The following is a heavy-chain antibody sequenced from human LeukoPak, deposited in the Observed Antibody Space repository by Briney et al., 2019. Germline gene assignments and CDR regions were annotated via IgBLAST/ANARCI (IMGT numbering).Heavy chain of an antibody. CDR3: ARRAIAAAGTGLRY. D-gene: IGHD6-13*01. CDR1: GGSFSGYY. V-gene: IGHV4-34*01. J-gene: IGHJ4*02. Sequence: SETLSLTSAVYGGSFSGYYWSWIRQPPGQGLEWIGEINHSGRTNYNPSLKSRVTISVDTSKNQFSLKLSSVTAADTAVYYCARRAIAAAGTGLRYWGQGTLVTVSS. CDR2: INHSGRT.